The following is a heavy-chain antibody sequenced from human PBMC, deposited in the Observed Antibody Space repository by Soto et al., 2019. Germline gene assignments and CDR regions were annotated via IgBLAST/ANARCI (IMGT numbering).Heavy chain of an antibody. D-gene: IGHD3-10*01. V-gene: IGHV4-39*01. Sequence: PSETLSLTCTVSGGSISSSSYYWGWIRQPPGKGLEWIGSIYYSGSTYYNPSLKSRVTISVDTSKNQFSLKLRSVTAPDTSVFYCARHPGVPLTYFDSWGQATLVTLSS. J-gene: IGHJ4*02. CDR1: GGSISSSSYY. CDR2: IYYSGST. CDR3: ARHPGVPLTYFDS.